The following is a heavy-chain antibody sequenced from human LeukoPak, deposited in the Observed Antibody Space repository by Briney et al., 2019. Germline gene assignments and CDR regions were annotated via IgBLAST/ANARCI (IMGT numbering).Heavy chain of an antibody. CDR2: IHRSGGT. D-gene: IGHD4-17*01. V-gene: IGHV4-4*02. CDR3: ARLPLTPVPSGGMLANFFDP. J-gene: IGHJ5*02. CDR1: GDSICNTNW. Sequence: SETLSLTCTVSGDSICNTNWWSWVRQTPGKGLEWIGEIHRSGGTNYNPSLKSRVTISVDTSNNQFSLKLNSVTAADTAVYYCARLPLTPVPSGGMLANFFDPWGQGILVTVSS.